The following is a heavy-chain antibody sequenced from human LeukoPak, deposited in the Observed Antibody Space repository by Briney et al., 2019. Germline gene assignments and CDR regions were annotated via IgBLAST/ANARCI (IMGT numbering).Heavy chain of an antibody. CDR2: INPNSGGT. V-gene: IGHV1-2*02. Sequence: ASVKVSCKASGYTXTGYYMHWVRQAPGLGLEWMGWINPNSGGTNYAQKFQGRVTMTRDTSISTAYMELSRLRSDDTAVYYCARGMSSGWYYYFDYWGQGTLVTVSS. J-gene: IGHJ4*02. CDR1: GYTXTGYY. D-gene: IGHD6-19*01. CDR3: ARGMSSGWYYYFDY.